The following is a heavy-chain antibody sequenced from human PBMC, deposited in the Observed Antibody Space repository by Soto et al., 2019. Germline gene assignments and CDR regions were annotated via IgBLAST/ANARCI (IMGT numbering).Heavy chain of an antibody. CDR2: INLNSGGT. V-gene: IGHV1-2*04. Sequence: QVQLVQSGAEVKKPGASVKVSCKASGYTFTGYYMHWVRQAPGQGLEWMGWINLNSGGTNYAQKVQVWGNMTRDTSISPAYMELSRLRSDDTAVYSCATQLSPYPYVDYWGQGTLVTVSS. D-gene: IGHD5-18*01. J-gene: IGHJ4*02. CDR3: ATQLSPYPYVDY. CDR1: GYTFTGYY.